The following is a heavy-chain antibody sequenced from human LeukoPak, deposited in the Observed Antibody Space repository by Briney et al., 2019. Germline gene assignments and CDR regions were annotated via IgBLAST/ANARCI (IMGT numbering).Heavy chain of an antibody. D-gene: IGHD6-13*01. CDR2: ISSSSSYI. CDR1: AATFCIYS. V-gene: IGHV3-21*01. J-gene: IGHJ4*02. Sequence: SGGSLRLSCAASAATFCIYSMDWVRQAPGKGLERVSSISSSSSYIYYADSVKGRFTISRDNAKNSLYLQMTSLRAEDTAVYYCARASSSWYYFDYWGQGTLVTVSS. CDR3: ARASSSWYYFDY.